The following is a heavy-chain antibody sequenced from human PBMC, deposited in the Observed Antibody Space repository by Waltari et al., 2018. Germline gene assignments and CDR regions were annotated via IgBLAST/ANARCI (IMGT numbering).Heavy chain of an antibody. D-gene: IGHD3-3*01. Sequence: QVYLVESGGGVVQPGGSLRLSCAASGFMFSNYVMNWVRQAPGKGLEWVASIRYDGSDTFHADSVKGRFTISRDNSKNTMDLQTSSLRPEDTAVYYCASERGTFGVGRSSFDRWGQGTLVIVSS. CDR1: GFMFSNYV. CDR3: ASERGTFGVGRSSFDR. V-gene: IGHV3-30*02. J-gene: IGHJ4*02. CDR2: IRYDGSDT.